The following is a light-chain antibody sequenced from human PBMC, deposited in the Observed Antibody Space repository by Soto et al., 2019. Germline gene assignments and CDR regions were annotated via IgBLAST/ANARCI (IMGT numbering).Light chain of an antibody. J-gene: IGKJ1*01. Sequence: EIVLTQSPAPLSLSPGERATLSCRASQSVSSYLIWYQQKPGQSPRVLIYDVSNRATGIPTRFSGSGSGTDFTLTISSLEPEDFAVYYCQQRSNWPRTFGQGTKVDIK. CDR1: QSVSSY. V-gene: IGKV3-11*01. CDR2: DVS. CDR3: QQRSNWPRT.